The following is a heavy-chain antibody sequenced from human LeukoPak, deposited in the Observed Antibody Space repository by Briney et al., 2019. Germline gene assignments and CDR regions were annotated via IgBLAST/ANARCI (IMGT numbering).Heavy chain of an antibody. Sequence: PGGSLRLSCAASGFTFSSYGMHWVRQAPGKGLERVAVIWYDGSNKYYADSVKGRFTISRDNSKNTLYLQMNSLRAEDTAVYYCAKWRYYYDSSGYYQPVDYWGQGTLVTVSS. CDR3: AKWRYYYDSSGYYQPVDY. CDR2: IWYDGSNK. V-gene: IGHV3-30*02. J-gene: IGHJ4*02. D-gene: IGHD3-22*01. CDR1: GFTFSSYG.